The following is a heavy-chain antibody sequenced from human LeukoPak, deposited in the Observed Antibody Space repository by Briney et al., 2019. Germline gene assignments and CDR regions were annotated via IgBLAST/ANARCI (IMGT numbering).Heavy chain of an antibody. CDR1: GDSIINDYYF. Sequence: SETLSLTCTVSGDSIINDYYFWGWFRQSPGMGLEWIGNIYYGGNTYYNPSLTSRVTLSVDTSKNQFSLKLSSVTAADTAVYYCARDVYDFWSGYYSAFDIWGQGTMVTVSS. V-gene: IGHV4-39*07. J-gene: IGHJ3*02. CDR2: IYYGGNT. CDR3: ARDVYDFWSGYYSAFDI. D-gene: IGHD3-3*01.